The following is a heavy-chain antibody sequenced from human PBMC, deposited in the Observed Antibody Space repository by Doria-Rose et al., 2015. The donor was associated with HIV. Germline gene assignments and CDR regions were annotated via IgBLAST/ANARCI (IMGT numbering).Heavy chain of an antibody. CDR3: ARIKSSRWYHKYYFDF. CDR2: IFSDDER. Sequence: SGPVLVKPTETLTLTCTVSGGSLSSPGMGVSWIRQPPGKALEWLANIFSDDERSYKTSLKSSITISRGTSKSQVVLTMTDMDPVDTATYYCARIKSSRWYHKYYFDFWGQGTLVIVSA. D-gene: IGHD6-13*01. CDR1: GGSLSSPGMG. J-gene: IGHJ4*02. V-gene: IGHV2-26*01.